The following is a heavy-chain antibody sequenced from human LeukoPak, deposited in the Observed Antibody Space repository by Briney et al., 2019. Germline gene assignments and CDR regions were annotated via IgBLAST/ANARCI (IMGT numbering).Heavy chain of an antibody. D-gene: IGHD1-26*01. CDR2: ISYDGSNK. V-gene: IGHV3-30*04. Sequence: GRSLRLSCAASGFTFSAYAMHWVRQAPGKGLEWVAVISYDGSNKYYADSVKGRFTISRDNSKNTLYLQMNSLRAEDTAVYYCARHSGSYYEALFDPWGQGTLVTVSS. CDR3: ARHSGSYYEALFDP. J-gene: IGHJ5*02. CDR1: GFTFSAYA.